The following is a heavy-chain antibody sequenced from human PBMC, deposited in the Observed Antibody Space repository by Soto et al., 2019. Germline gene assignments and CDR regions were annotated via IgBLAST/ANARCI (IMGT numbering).Heavy chain of an antibody. V-gene: IGHV1-18*01. J-gene: IGHJ4*02. CDR2: VSAYNRNT. CDR3: AGERRGEPLLY. CDR1: GYTFSNYG. D-gene: IGHD3-16*01. Sequence: QVQLVQSGPEVKKPGASVKVSCKGSGYTFSNYGVTWVRQSPGQGLERLGWVSAYNRNTDYAQKFEDRATMTSDTSTNTAYLDLRGLTPDYTAVYYCAGERRGEPLLYWGQGTL.